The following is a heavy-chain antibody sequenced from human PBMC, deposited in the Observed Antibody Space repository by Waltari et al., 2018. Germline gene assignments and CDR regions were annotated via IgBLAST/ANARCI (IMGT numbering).Heavy chain of an antibody. CDR3: ARHGSGSSWVFYIDF. CDR2: SGTLGGK. V-gene: IGHV3-13*01. CDR1: GFTCRHYG. J-gene: IGHJ4*02. Sequence: VQLEQSGGGLVHPGGSLRLSCVGSGFTCRHYGMHWVRQAPGKGLEWVSASGTLGGKYYADSVKGRFTISRDDAKNALYLQMNSLGAEDMAVYYCARHGSGSSWVFYIDFWGQGTLVTVSS. D-gene: IGHD3-10*01.